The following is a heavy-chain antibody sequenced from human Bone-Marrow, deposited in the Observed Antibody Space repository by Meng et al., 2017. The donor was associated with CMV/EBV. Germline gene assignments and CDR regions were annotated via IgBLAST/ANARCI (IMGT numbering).Heavy chain of an antibody. V-gene: IGHV1-69*05. Sequence: SVKVSCKASGGTFSSFAVSWVRQAPGEGPEWIGGIVPAIGTPDYARRFQGRVTMTTDTSTSTAYMELRSLRSDDTAVYYCARDRGYGDYFNYWGQGTLVTVSS. CDR2: IVPAIGTP. CDR3: ARDRGYGDYFNY. CDR1: GGTFSSFA. J-gene: IGHJ4*02. D-gene: IGHD4-17*01.